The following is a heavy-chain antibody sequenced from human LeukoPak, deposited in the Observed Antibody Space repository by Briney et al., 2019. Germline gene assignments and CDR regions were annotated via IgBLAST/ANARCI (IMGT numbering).Heavy chain of an antibody. D-gene: IGHD5-12*01. CDR2: ISYSGNT. Sequence: SQTLSLTCSVSGGSVDRGGYFCSWIRQHPGKGLEWIGHISYSGNTHFNPSLKSRVSISVDTSKNQFSLKLTSVTAADTAVYYCARKGISGLKHGDAFDVWGQGTMVTVSS. CDR3: ARKGISGLKHGDAFDV. CDR1: GGSVDRGGYF. V-gene: IGHV4-31*03. J-gene: IGHJ3*01.